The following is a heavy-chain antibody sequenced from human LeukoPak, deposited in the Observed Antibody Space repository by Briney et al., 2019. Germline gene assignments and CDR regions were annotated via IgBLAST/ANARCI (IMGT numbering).Heavy chain of an antibody. Sequence: PSETLSLTCTVSGGSTNSYFWTWIRQPPGKGLEWIGYIYYSGSTKYNPSLKSRVTISLDTSKNQFSLNLSSVTAADTAVYYCARDIRGDNYGWFDYWGQGTLVTVSS. D-gene: IGHD3-10*01. CDR1: GGSTNSYF. CDR2: IYYSGST. J-gene: IGHJ4*02. CDR3: ARDIRGDNYGWFDY. V-gene: IGHV4-59*01.